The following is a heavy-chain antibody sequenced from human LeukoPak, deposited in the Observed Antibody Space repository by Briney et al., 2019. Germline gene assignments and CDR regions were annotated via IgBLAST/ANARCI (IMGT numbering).Heavy chain of an antibody. CDR2: IYYSGNT. J-gene: IGHJ6*02. D-gene: IGHD5-18*01. CDR3: ARGWDTGYSYYGMDV. V-gene: IGHV4-59*01. CDR1: GGSISGYY. Sequence: PSETLSLTCTVSGGSISGYYWSWIRQPPGKGLEWIGYIYYSGNTNYNPSLKSRVTLSVDTSTNQLFLKLSSVTAADTAVYYCARGWDTGYSYYGMDVCGPGTTVTVSS.